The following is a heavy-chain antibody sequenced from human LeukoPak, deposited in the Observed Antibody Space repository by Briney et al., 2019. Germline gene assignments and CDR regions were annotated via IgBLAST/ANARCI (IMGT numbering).Heavy chain of an antibody. V-gene: IGHV1-69*01. CDR3: ASWNRDIVVVPAAIGGMDV. CDR2: IIPIFGTA. D-gene: IGHD2-2*02. J-gene: IGHJ6*04. CDR1: GGTFSSYA. Sequence: SVKVSCKASGGTFSSYAISWVRQAPGQGLEWMGGIIPIFGTANYAQKFQGRVTITADESTSTAYMELSSLRSEDTAVYYCASWNRDIVVVPAAIGGMDVWGKGTMVTVSS.